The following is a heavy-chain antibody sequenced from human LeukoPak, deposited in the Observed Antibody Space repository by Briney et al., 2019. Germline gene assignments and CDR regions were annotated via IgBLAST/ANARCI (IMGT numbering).Heavy chain of an antibody. D-gene: IGHD4-17*01. CDR3: ARDGHGDYLFDY. Sequence: PGGSLRLFCAASRFTLSSYSLNCVRQAPPKGVEWISYISTSSSTIYYADSVKGRFTISRDNAKNSLYLQMNSLRDEDTAVYYCARDGHGDYLFDYWGQGTLVTVSS. CDR1: RFTLSSYS. J-gene: IGHJ4*02. V-gene: IGHV3-48*02. CDR2: ISTSSSTI.